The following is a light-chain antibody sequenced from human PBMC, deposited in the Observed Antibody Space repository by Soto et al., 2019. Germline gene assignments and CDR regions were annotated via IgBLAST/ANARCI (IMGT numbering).Light chain of an antibody. J-gene: IGLJ1*01. CDR3: SSYSSSTVRDV. Sequence: QSALTQPASVSGSPGQSITMSCTGTSSDVGSYDFVSWYQQHPGKAPKLLIEVSNRPSGVSARFSGSKSDNTASLTISGLQAADEADYFCSSYSSSTVRDVFGSGTKLTVL. V-gene: IGLV2-14*01. CDR2: EVS. CDR1: SSDVGSYDF.